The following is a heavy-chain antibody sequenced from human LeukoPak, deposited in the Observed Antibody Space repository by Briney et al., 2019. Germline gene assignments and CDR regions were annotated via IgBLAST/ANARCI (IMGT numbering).Heavy chain of an antibody. D-gene: IGHD1-26*01. V-gene: IGHV4-34*01. J-gene: IGHJ3*02. CDR3: ARDRIVGATMHAFDI. CDR2: INHSGST. CDR1: GGSFSGYY. Sequence: SETLSLTCAVYGGSFSGYYWSWIRQPPGKGLEWIGEINHSGSTNYNLSLKSRVTISVDTSKNQFSLKLSSVTAADTAVYYCARDRIVGATMHAFDIWGQGTMVTVSS.